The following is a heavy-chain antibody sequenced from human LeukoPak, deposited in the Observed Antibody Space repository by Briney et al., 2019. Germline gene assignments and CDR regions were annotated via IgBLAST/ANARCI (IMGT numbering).Heavy chain of an antibody. J-gene: IGHJ4*02. D-gene: IGHD3-22*01. Sequence: GGSLRLSCTASGFTFSSYSMNWVRQAPGKGLEWVSSISRSSTYIYYADSVKGRFTISRDNAKNSLYLQMNSLRAEDTAVYYCAKAPDSSGYPGNYYFDYWGQGTLVTVSS. CDR3: AKAPDSSGYPGNYYFDY. CDR1: GFTFSSYS. V-gene: IGHV3-21*04. CDR2: ISRSSTYI.